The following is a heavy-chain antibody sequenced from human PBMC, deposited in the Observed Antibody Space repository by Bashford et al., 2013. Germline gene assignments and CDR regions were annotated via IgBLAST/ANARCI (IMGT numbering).Heavy chain of an antibody. V-gene: IGHV3-48*02. CDR3: ARDAYVYGLNSQSDSGTFYPALDS. CDR2: INGATT. D-gene: IGHD3-10*01. Sequence: VRQGSRKGLEWIAYINGATTYYAESVKGRFIVSRDNAENSLFLQMNSLRDEDTAVYFCARDAYVYGLNSQSDSGTFYPALDSWGQGTLLTVSS. J-gene: IGHJ4*02.